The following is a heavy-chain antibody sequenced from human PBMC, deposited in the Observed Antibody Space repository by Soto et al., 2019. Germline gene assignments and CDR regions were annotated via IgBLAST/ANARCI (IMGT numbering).Heavy chain of an antibody. D-gene: IGHD3-10*01. CDR1: GGSMSSSTYY. J-gene: IGHJ4*02. CDR2: IYYGGGT. CDR3: ARYSSSTMVDS. Sequence: PSETLSLTCTVSGGSMSSSTYYWGWIRQPPGKGLEWIGSIYYGGGTHYNPSLKSRVSISIDTSKNQFSLNLNSVTAADTAMYYCARYSSSTMVDSWSQGTLVTVSS. V-gene: IGHV4-39*01.